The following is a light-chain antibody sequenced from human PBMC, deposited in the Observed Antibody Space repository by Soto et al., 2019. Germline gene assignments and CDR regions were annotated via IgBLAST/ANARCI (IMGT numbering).Light chain of an antibody. CDR1: QSISSNF. V-gene: IGKV3-20*01. J-gene: IGKJ1*01. CDR3: QQYGSAST. CDR2: GAS. Sequence: IVLTQSPGTLSLSPGERATLSCRASQSISSNFLAWYQQKPAQAPRLLIYGASSRATGIPDRFSGSGSGTDFTLTISRLEAEDFAVYYCQQYGSASTFGQGTKVEIK.